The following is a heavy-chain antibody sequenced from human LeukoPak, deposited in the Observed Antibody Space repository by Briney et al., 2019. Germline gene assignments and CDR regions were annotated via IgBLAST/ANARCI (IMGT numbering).Heavy chain of an antibody. V-gene: IGHV4-4*07. CDR1: GGSISSYY. CDR2: IYTSGST. J-gene: IGHJ5*02. CDR3: ARETYYYDSSGYYPFDP. D-gene: IGHD3-22*01. Sequence: SETLSLTCTVSGGSISSYYWSWIRQPAGKGLEWIGRIYTSGSTNYNPSLKSRVTVSVDTSKNQFSLKLSSVTAADTAVYYCARETYYYDSSGYYPFDPWGQGTLVTVSS.